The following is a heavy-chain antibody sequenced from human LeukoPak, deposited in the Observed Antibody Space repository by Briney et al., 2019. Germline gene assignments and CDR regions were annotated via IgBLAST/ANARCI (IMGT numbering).Heavy chain of an antibody. Sequence: SDTLSLTCTLSGGFLSSYYWSWLRQPPGEGLEGSGYIYYSGSTNYNPSLKSRVTISVDTFKNQFSLKLSSVTAADTAVYYCARDSSSWYRWFDPWGQGTLVTVSS. J-gene: IGHJ5*02. CDR3: ARDSSSWYRWFDP. CDR1: GGFLSSYY. CDR2: IYYSGST. V-gene: IGHV4-59*13. D-gene: IGHD6-13*01.